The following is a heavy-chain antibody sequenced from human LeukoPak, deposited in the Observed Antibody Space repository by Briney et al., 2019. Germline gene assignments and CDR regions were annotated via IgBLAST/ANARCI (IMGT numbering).Heavy chain of an antibody. CDR3: AREKNRYYDGSGSFPRFDY. D-gene: IGHD3-10*01. V-gene: IGHV1-69*01. Sequence: SVKVSCKASGCTFSSYAISWVRQAPGQGLEWMGGIIRIFGTANYAQKFQGRVTITADESTSTAYMELSSLRSEDTAVYYCAREKNRYYDGSGSFPRFDYWGQGTLVTVSS. CDR2: IIRIFGTA. CDR1: GCTFSSYA. J-gene: IGHJ4*02.